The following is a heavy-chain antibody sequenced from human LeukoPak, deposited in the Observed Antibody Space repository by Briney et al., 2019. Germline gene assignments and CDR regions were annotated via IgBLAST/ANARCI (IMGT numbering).Heavy chain of an antibody. CDR1: GGSVSSGSYY. CDR3: ARACNYRYNWKSYYFDY. Sequence: SETLSLTCTVSGGSVSSGSYYCSWIRQPPGKGLEWIGYIYYSGSTNYNPSLKSRVTISVDTSKNQFSLKLSSVTAADTAVYYCARACNYRYNWKSYYFDYWGQGTLVTVSS. D-gene: IGHD1-20*01. J-gene: IGHJ4*02. CDR2: IYYSGST. V-gene: IGHV4-61*01.